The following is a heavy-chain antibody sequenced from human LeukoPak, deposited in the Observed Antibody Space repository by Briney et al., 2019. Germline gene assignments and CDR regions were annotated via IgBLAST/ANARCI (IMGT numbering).Heavy chain of an antibody. CDR3: ARVPYYDSGSYYNV. Sequence: GGSLRLSCAASGFTFSSYGMHWVRQAPGKGLEWVALIWFDGSNKYYADSVKGRFTISRDNAKNTLYLQMNSLRAEDTALYYCARVPYYDSGSYYNVWGQGTLVTVSS. CDR1: GFTFSSYG. CDR2: IWFDGSNK. D-gene: IGHD3-10*01. J-gene: IGHJ4*02. V-gene: IGHV3-33*01.